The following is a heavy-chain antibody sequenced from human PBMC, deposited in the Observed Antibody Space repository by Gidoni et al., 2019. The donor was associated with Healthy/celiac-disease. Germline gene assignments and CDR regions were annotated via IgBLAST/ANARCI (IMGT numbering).Heavy chain of an antibody. CDR1: GFAFGSCA. Sequence: VELVESGGGLVQRGGSLTLSCAASGFAFGSCAMRWVRRAPGKGLEWVSAISGRGGSTYYADSVKGRFTISRDNSKNTLYPQMNSLRAEDTAVYYCAKGAYYYDSSGYYYVVVGDAFDIWGQGTMVTVSS. D-gene: IGHD3-22*01. CDR3: AKGAYYYDSSGYYYVVVGDAFDI. J-gene: IGHJ3*02. V-gene: IGHV3-23*04. CDR2: ISGRGGST.